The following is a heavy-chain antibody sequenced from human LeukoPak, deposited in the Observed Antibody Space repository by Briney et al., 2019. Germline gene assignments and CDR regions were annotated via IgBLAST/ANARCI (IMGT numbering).Heavy chain of an antibody. V-gene: IGHV3-7*04. D-gene: IGHD3-9*01. CDR2: IKQDGSEK. Sequence: GGSLRLSCAVSGFSFSSYWMSWVRQAPGKGLEWVANIKQDGSEKYYVDSVKGRFTISRDNAKNSLYLQMNSLRAEDTAVYYCARDRLDYDILTGRYYYFGYWGQGTLVTVSS. J-gene: IGHJ4*02. CDR1: GFSFSSYW. CDR3: ARDRLDYDILTGRYYYFGY.